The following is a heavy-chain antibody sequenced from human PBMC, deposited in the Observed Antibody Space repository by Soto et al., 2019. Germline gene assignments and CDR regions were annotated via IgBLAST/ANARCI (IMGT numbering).Heavy chain of an antibody. CDR1: GFTFSSYA. CDR3: AKGRGYCSSTSCHAVNYYMDV. D-gene: IGHD2-2*01. CDR2: ISGSGGST. J-gene: IGHJ6*03. Sequence: EVQLLESGGGLVQPGGSLRLSCAASGFTFSSYAMSWVRQAPGKGLEWVSAISGSGGSTYYADSVKGRFTISRDNSKNTLYLQMNSLRAEDTAVYYCAKGRGYCSSTSCHAVNYYMDVWGKGTTVTVSS. V-gene: IGHV3-23*01.